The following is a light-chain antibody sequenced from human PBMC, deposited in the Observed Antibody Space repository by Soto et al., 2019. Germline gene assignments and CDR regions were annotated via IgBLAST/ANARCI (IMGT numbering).Light chain of an antibody. J-gene: IGKJ1*01. Sequence: EIVLTQSPGTLSLSPGERATLSCRASQSVSSNYLAWYQQKPGQALRLLIYGASSRATGIPDRFSGSGSGTDFTLTLSRLEPEDFAVYYCQQYGSSPRTFGQGTKVDIK. CDR3: QQYGSSPRT. V-gene: IGKV3-20*01. CDR1: QSVSSNY. CDR2: GAS.